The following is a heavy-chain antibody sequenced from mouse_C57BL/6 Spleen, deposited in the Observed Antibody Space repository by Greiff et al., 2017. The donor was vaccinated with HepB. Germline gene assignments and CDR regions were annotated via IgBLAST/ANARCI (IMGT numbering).Heavy chain of an antibody. CDR3: ARGELGGSSPYYYAMDY. J-gene: IGHJ4*01. CDR1: GYTFTSYW. V-gene: IGHV1-72*01. Sequence: QVQLQQPGAELVKPGASVKLSCKASGYTFTSYWMHWVKQRPGRGLEWIGRIDPNRGGTKYNEKFKSKATLTVDKPSSTAYMQLSSLTSEDSAVYYCARGELGGSSPYYYAMDYWGQGTSVTVSS. CDR2: IDPNRGGT. D-gene: IGHD1-1*01.